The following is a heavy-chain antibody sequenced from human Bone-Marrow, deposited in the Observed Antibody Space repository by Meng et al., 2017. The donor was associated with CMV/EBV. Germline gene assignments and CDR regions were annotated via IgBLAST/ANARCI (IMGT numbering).Heavy chain of an antibody. J-gene: IGHJ6*01. Sequence: ETLSLTCTVSGGSISSYYWSWIRQAPGKGLEWVSYINSGNTIYYADSVKGRFTISRDNAKNSLFLQMNSLRAEDTAVYYCARGDAGYYYGMDVWGQGTTVTGSS. CDR2: INSGNTI. D-gene: IGHD5-24*01. CDR3: ARGDAGYYYGMDV. V-gene: IGHV3-69-1*02. CDR1: GGSISSYY.